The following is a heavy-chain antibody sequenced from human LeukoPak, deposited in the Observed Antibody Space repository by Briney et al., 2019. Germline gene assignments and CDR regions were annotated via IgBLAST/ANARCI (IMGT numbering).Heavy chain of an antibody. CDR1: GFTFSNSA. CDR2: ISGSGGST. J-gene: IGHJ5*02. Sequence: PGGSLRLSCAASGFTFSNSAMHWVRQAPGKGLDWVSAISGSGGSTYYADSVKGRFTISRDNSKNTLYLQMNSLRAEDTAVYYCAKLCLYYDILTGYSDGNWFDPWGQGTLVTVSS. V-gene: IGHV3-23*01. CDR3: AKLCLYYDILTGYSDGNWFDP. D-gene: IGHD3-9*01.